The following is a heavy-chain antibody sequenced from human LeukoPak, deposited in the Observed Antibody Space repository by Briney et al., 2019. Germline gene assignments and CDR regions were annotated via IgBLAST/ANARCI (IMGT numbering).Heavy chain of an antibody. CDR2: IYYSGST. V-gene: IGHV4-59*01. CDR3: ARFGNYYDSSGYYAAIDY. J-gene: IGHJ4*02. CDR1: GGSISSYY. Sequence: SETLSLTCTVSGGSISSYYWSWIRQPPGKGLEWIGYIYYSGSTNYNPSLKSRVTISVDTSKNQFSLKLSSVTAADTAVYYCARFGNYYDSSGYYAAIDYWGQGTLVTVSS. D-gene: IGHD3-22*01.